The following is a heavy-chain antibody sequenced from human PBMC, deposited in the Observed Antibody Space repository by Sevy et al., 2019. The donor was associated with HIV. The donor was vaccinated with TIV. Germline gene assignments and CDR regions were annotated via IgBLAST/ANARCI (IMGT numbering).Heavy chain of an antibody. CDR2: ISGSGGST. D-gene: IGHD6-13*01. V-gene: IGHV3-23*01. Sequence: GGSLRLSCGASGFIFSGYVMSWVRQAPGKGLEWVSTISGSGGSTYYADSVKGRFAISRDNSKNTLDLEMNSLRVEDTAVYYCAKDASSSWTGGTFQHWGQGTLVTVSS. CDR3: AKDASSSWTGGTFQH. J-gene: IGHJ1*01. CDR1: GFIFSGYV.